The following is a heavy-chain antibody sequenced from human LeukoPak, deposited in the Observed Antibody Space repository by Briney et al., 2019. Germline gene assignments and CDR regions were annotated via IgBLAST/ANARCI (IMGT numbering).Heavy chain of an antibody. V-gene: IGHV4-38-2*02. Sequence: SETLSLTCTVSGYPISSGYYWSWIRQPPGKGLEWIGYIYHSGSTYYNPSLKSRVTISVDRSKNQFSLKLSSVTAADTAVYYCARDPQGTGTTFDYWGQGTLVTVSS. CDR2: IYHSGST. CDR3: ARDPQGTGTTFDY. CDR1: GYPISSGYY. J-gene: IGHJ4*02. D-gene: IGHD1-7*01.